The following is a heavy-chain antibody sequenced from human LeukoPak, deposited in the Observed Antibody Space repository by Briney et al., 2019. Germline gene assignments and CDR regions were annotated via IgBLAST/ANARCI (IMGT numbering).Heavy chain of an antibody. V-gene: IGHV3-11*01. CDR2: ISSSGYTT. D-gene: IGHD6-13*01. CDR3: ARVGPAAAGRGYWYFDL. Sequence: GGSLRLSCAVSGFTFSAYYMTWIRQAPGKGLEWVSYISSSGYTTYYADSVKGRFTISRDNAKNSLYLQMNSLRAEDTAVYYCARVGPAAAGRGYWYFDLWGRGTLVTASS. CDR1: GFTFSAYY. J-gene: IGHJ2*01.